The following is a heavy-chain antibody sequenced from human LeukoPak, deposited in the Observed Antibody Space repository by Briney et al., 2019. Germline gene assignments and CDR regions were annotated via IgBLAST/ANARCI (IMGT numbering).Heavy chain of an antibody. CDR1: GFTFDDYA. J-gene: IGHJ6*03. CDR3: AKAGDYYYYYMDV. CDR2: ISWNSGSI. V-gene: IGHV3-9*01. Sequence: GGSLRLSCAASGFTFDDYAMHWVWQAPGKGLEWVSGISWNSGSIGYADSVKGRITISRDNAKNSLYLQMNSLRAEDTALYYCAKAGDYYYYYMDVWGKGTTVTVSS.